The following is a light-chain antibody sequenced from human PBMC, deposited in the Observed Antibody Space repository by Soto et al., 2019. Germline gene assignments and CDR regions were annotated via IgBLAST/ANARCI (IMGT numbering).Light chain of an antibody. Sequence: DIELTQSPSTLSSSAGDRATISCRASQNVTYRLAWYQHKPGQAPRLLIYYASSMATGIPARFSGSGSGTDFTLTISSLAPDDFAIYHCQQRHTWPWTFGQGTKVEIK. V-gene: IGKV3-11*01. CDR3: QQRHTWPWT. CDR2: YAS. J-gene: IGKJ1*01. CDR1: QNVTYR.